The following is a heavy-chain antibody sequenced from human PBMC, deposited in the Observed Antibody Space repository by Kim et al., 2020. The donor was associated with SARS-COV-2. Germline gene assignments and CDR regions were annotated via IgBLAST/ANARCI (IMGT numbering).Heavy chain of an antibody. CDR2: ISSNGADP. J-gene: IGHJ4*02. Sequence: GGSLRLSCAASGFIFSTYAMHWVRQAPGKGPEYVSAISSNGADPYYADSVKGRFTISRDNSKNMLYLQMGSLRAEDMAVYYCAREGRHCSGTACYLFDYCGEGTLCTLSS. V-gene: IGHV3-64*02. CDR3: AREGRHCSGTACYLFDY. CDR1: GFIFSTYA. D-gene: IGHD2-2*01.